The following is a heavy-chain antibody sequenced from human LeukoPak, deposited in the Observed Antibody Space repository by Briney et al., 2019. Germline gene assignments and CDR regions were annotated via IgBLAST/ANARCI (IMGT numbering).Heavy chain of an antibody. CDR2: INSDGSST. D-gene: IGHD3-22*01. CDR1: GFTLSNYW. J-gene: IGHJ4*02. CDR3: ARGARYYPVDY. Sequence: GGSLRLSCAASGFTLSNYWMHWVRQAPGKVLVWVSRINSDGSSTSYADSVKGRLTISRDNAKNTLYLQMNSLRAEDTAVYYCARGARYYPVDYWGQGTLVTVSS. V-gene: IGHV3-74*01.